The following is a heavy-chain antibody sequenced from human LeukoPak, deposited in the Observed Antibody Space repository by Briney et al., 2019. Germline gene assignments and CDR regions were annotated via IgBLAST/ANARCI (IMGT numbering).Heavy chain of an antibody. CDR2: IIPIFGTA. Sequence: ASVKVSCKASGGTFSSYAISWVRQAPGQGLEWMGGIIPIFGTANYAQKFQGRVTITADKSTSTAYMELSSLRSEDTAVYYCARDKAIAVAGTDAFDIWGQGTMVTVSS. V-gene: IGHV1-69*06. D-gene: IGHD6-19*01. J-gene: IGHJ3*02. CDR1: GGTFSSYA. CDR3: ARDKAIAVAGTDAFDI.